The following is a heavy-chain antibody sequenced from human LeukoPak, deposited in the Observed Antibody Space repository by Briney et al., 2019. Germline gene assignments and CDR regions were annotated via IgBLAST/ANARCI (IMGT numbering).Heavy chain of an antibody. CDR2: IKQDGSEK. D-gene: IGHD3-10*01. CDR1: GFTVSSNF. CDR3: ARGYVLLWFGEFPFDY. V-gene: IGHV3-7*01. Sequence: GGSLRLSCAASGFTVSSNFMTWVRQAPGKGLEWVANIKQDGSEKYYVDSVKGRFTISRDNAKNSLYLQMNSLRAEDTAVYYCARGYVLLWFGEFPFDYWGQGTLVTVSS. J-gene: IGHJ4*02.